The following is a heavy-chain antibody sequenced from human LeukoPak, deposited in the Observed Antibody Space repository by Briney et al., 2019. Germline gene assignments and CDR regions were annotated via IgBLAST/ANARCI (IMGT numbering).Heavy chain of an antibody. CDR3: ARLPDCSSTSCLDAFDI. D-gene: IGHD2-2*01. Sequence: SETLSLTCTVSGGSISSNYWSWIRQPPGKGLEWIGYIYYSGSTNYNPSLKSRVTISVDTSKNQFSLKLSSVTAADTAVYYCARLPDCSSTSCLDAFDIWGQGTMVTVSS. V-gene: IGHV4-59*01. CDR2: IYYSGST. CDR1: GGSISSNY. J-gene: IGHJ3*02.